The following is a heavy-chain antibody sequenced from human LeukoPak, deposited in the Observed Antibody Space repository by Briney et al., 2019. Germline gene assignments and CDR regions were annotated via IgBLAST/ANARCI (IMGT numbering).Heavy chain of an antibody. CDR1: GGSISSGSYY. J-gene: IGHJ4*02. CDR2: IYTSGST. CDR3: ARANWGYFDY. V-gene: IGHV4-61*02. D-gene: IGHD7-27*01. Sequence: SQTLSLTCTVSGGSISSGSYYWSWIRQPAGKGLEWIGRIYTSGSTNYNPSLKSRVTISVDTSKNQFSLKLSSVTAADTAVYYCARANWGYFDYWGQGTLVTVSS.